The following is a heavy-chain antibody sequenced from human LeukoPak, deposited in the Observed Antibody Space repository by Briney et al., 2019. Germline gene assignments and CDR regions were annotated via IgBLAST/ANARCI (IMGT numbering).Heavy chain of an antibody. V-gene: IGHV3-23*01. CDR1: GFTFSNYA. Sequence: SGGSLRLSCAASGFTFSNYAMSGVRQPPGKGLEWASTLSGTGGSTYYADSVKGRFTISRDNSKNTLYLQVSSLRAEDTAVYYCLRDCNNIRCSGARMDVWGQGTTVIVSS. D-gene: IGHD2/OR15-2a*01. CDR2: LSGTGGST. CDR3: LRDCNNIRCSGARMDV. J-gene: IGHJ6*02.